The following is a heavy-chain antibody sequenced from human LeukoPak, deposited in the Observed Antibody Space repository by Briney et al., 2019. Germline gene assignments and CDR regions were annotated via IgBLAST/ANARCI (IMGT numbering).Heavy chain of an antibody. CDR2: IYYSGST. Sequence: PSETLSLTCTVSGGSMSSYYRRWIRQPPGKGLGWIGYIYYSGSTKYNPSLKSRVTISVDTSKNQFSLKLSSVTAADTAVYYCARGARAGYNLEPFDYWGQGTLVTVSS. CDR3: ARGARAGYNLEPFDY. D-gene: IGHD5-24*01. V-gene: IGHV4-59*08. CDR1: GGSMSSYY. J-gene: IGHJ4*02.